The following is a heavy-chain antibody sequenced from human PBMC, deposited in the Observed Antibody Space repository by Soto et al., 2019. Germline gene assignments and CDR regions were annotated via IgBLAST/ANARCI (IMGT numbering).Heavy chain of an antibody. J-gene: IGHJ6*02. D-gene: IGHD6-19*01. CDR1: GGSISSYY. CDR3: ARDLAVAANYYYGMDV. CDR2: IYYSGST. V-gene: IGHV4-59*01. Sequence: QVQLQESGPGLVKPSETLSLTCTVSGGSISSYYWSWIRQPPGKGLEWIGYIYYSGSTNYNPSLKGRVTISVDTSKNQFSLKLSSVTAADTAVYYCARDLAVAANYYYGMDVWGQGTTVTVSS.